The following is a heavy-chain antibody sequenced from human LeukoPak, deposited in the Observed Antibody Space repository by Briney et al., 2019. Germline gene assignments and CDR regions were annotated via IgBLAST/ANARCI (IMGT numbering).Heavy chain of an antibody. CDR2: IYSSGNT. V-gene: IGHV4-39*07. D-gene: IGHD6-19*01. Sequence: SETLSLTCTVSGGSISSSSYCWGWIRQPPGTGLEWIGNIYSSGNTYYNASLKSRVTMYIDTSETQFSLNLSSVTAADTAVYYCASLRVAGTRYFDYWGQGTLVTVSS. CDR3: ASLRVAGTRYFDY. J-gene: IGHJ4*02. CDR1: GGSISSSSYC.